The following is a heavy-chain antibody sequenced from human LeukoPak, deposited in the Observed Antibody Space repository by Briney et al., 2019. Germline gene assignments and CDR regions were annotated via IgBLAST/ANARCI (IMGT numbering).Heavy chain of an antibody. J-gene: IGHJ4*02. Sequence: PGGSLRLSCAASGFTFSSYAMHWVRQAPGKGLEWVAVISYDGSNKYYADSVKGRFTISRDNSKNTLYLQMNSLRAEDTAVYYCTRTTPVSYYFDYWGQGTLVTVSS. CDR1: GFTFSSYA. CDR2: ISYDGSNK. V-gene: IGHV3-30-3*01. D-gene: IGHD4-17*01. CDR3: TRTTPVSYYFDY.